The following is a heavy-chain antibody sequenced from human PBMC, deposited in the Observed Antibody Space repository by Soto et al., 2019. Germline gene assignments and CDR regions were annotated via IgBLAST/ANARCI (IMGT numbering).Heavy chain of an antibody. CDR2: IWYDGSNK. V-gene: IGHV3-33*01. J-gene: IGHJ3*02. CDR3: ARDRLFEAAAGRGRAFDI. CDR1: GFTFSSYG. Sequence: QVQLVESGGGVVQPGRSLRLSCAASGFTFSSYGMHWVRQAPGKGLEWVAVIWYDGSNKYYADSVKGRFTISRDNSKNTLDLQMNSLRAEDMGVYYCARDRLFEAAAGRGRAFDIWGQGTMVTVSS. D-gene: IGHD6-13*01.